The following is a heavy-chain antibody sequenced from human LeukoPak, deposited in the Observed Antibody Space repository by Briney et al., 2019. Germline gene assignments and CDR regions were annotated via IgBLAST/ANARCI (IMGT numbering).Heavy chain of an antibody. V-gene: IGHV3-23*01. J-gene: IGHJ5*02. CDR3: AKDSELKDYYGAGSYYS. CDR1: GFTFSSYA. CDR2: TSGSAGRT. D-gene: IGHD3-10*01. Sequence: PGQSRRLSCAASGFTFSSYAMSWVRQAPGKGLEWVSATSGSAGRTYYADSVKSRFTIARDNSKNPLYLQMNSLRAEDTAVYYCAKDSELKDYYGAGSYYSWGQGTLGSVSS.